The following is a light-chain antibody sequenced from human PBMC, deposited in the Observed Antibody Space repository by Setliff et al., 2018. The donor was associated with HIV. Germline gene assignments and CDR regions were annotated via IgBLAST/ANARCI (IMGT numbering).Light chain of an antibody. J-gene: IGLJ1*01. CDR1: NIGSAS. Sequence: SYELAQPPSVSVAPGKTARITCEGNNIGSASVHWYQQKPGQAPVVVIYYDSDRPSGIPERFSGSNSGNTATLTISRVEAGDEADYYCQVWDSSSDHPCAFGTGTKV. CDR2: YDS. CDR3: QVWDSSSDHPCA. V-gene: IGLV3-21*04.